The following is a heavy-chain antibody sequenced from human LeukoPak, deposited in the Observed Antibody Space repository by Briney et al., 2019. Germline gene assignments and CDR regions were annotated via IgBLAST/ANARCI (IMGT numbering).Heavy chain of an antibody. D-gene: IGHD3-16*01. J-gene: IGHJ3*02. CDR3: ARHAAGGNDAFDI. CDR2: IYPGDSET. CDR1: GYIFTGYW. Sequence: GESLKISCKGSGYIFTGYWIGWVRQMPGKGLEWMGIIYPGDSETRYSPSFQGQVTISADKSISTAYLQWSSLKTSDTAMYYCARHAAGGNDAFDIWGQGTMVTVSS. V-gene: IGHV5-51*01.